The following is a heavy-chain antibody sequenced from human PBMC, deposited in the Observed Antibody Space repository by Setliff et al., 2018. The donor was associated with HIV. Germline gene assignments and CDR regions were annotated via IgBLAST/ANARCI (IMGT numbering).Heavy chain of an antibody. V-gene: IGHV4-39*01. D-gene: IGHD2-21*02. CDR2: IYYSGST. CDR1: GGSISNSRYY. Sequence: PSETLSLTCTVSGGSISNSRYYWSWIRQPPGKGLEWIGSIYYSGSTYYMPSLQSRVTISVDMSKNQFSLNLNSVTAADTAVYYCARGQGCGGGCHYAFEMWGQGTMVTVSS. CDR3: ARGQGCGGGCHYAFEM. J-gene: IGHJ3*02.